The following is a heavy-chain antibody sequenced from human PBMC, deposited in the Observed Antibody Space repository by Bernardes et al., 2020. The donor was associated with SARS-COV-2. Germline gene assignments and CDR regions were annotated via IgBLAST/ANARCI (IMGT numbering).Heavy chain of an antibody. CDR1: EFTPNPHT. J-gene: IGHJ3*02. CDR3: ARDVYTGRPEEAFDI. CDR2: ITPSSIPI. Sequence: LQHASGSAEFTPNPHTMHWCRPAANKWLDWISPITPSSIPIHYADSVKGRFTISRDNGKNSLYLQMNSLRDEDTAVYYGARDVYTGRPEEAFDIWGQGTMVTVVS. D-gene: IGHD1-26*01. V-gene: IGHV3-48*02.